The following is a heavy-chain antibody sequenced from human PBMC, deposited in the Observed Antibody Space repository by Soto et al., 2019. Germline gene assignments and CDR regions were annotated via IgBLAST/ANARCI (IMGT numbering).Heavy chain of an antibody. D-gene: IGHD3-3*01. V-gene: IGHV3-15*01. Sequence: GGSLRLSCAASGFTFSNAWMSWVRQAPGKGLEWVGRIKSKTDGGTTDYAAPVKGRFTISRDDSKNTLYLQMNSLKTEDTAVYYCTTDLEYYDFWSGYPTDNWFDPWGQGTLVTVSS. CDR3: TTDLEYYDFWSGYPTDNWFDP. J-gene: IGHJ5*02. CDR1: GFTFSNAW. CDR2: IKSKTDGGTT.